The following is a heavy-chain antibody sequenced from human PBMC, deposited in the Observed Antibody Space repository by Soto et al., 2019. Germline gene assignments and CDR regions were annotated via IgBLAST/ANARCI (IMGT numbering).Heavy chain of an antibody. CDR1: GWSFSGYY. CDR2: INHSGST. J-gene: IGHJ4*02. V-gene: IGHV4-34*01. CDR3: ARDKITGRFDY. Sequence: SETLSLXCAVYGWSFSGYYWTWIRQPPGTGLEWIGEINHSGSTNYNPSLKSRVTISVDTSKNQFSLKLTSVTAADTAVYYCARDKITGRFDYWGQGTLGTVSS. D-gene: IGHD2-8*02.